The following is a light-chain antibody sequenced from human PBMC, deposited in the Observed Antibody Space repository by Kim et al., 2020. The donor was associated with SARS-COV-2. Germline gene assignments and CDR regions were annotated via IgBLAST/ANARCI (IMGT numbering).Light chain of an antibody. Sequence: DIQMTQSPSTLSASVGDRVIITCRASQSVSSWLAWYQQKPGKAPKLLIYDASSLESGVPSRFSGSGSGTEFTLTISSLQPDDFATYFCQQYNNYSPPYTFGQGTKLEI. J-gene: IGKJ2*01. V-gene: IGKV1-5*01. CDR2: DAS. CDR1: QSVSSW. CDR3: QQYNNYSPPYT.